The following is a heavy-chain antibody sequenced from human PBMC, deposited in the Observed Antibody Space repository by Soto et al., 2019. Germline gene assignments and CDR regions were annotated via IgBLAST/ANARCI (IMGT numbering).Heavy chain of an antibody. Sequence: GRSLRLSCAPSGFTFSSYAISFCRQSPGKGMEWVSAISGSGGSTYYADSVKGRFTISRDNSKNTMYLQMNSLRAEDTAVYYCAKGVRSGYDYFDYWGQGTLVTVSS. CDR3: AKGVRSGYDYFDY. D-gene: IGHD5-12*01. CDR2: ISGSGGST. V-gene: IGHV3-23*01. CDR1: GFTFSSYA. J-gene: IGHJ4*02.